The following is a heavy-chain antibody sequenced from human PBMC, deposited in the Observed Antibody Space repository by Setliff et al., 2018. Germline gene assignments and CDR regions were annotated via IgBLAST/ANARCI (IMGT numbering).Heavy chain of an antibody. V-gene: IGHV4-34*01. Sequence: SETLSLTCAVYGGSFSGYYWSWIRQPPGKGLEWIGEINHSGSTNYNPSLKSRVTISVDTSKNQFSLKPSSVTAADTAVYYCARQSVRGLADNNWFDPWGQGTLVTVS. D-gene: IGHD2-15*01. CDR2: INHSGST. CDR3: ARQSVRGLADNNWFDP. J-gene: IGHJ5*02. CDR1: GGSFSGYY.